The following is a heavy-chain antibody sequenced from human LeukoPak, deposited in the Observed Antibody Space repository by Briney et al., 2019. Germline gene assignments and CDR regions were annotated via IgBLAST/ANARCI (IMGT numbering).Heavy chain of an antibody. CDR2: FDPEDGET. D-gene: IGHD3-22*01. CDR3: ARGFPPRRNYDTSGYYSYYFDY. J-gene: IGHJ4*02. CDR1: GYTLTELS. Sequence: ASVKVSCKVSGYTLTELSMHWVRQAPGKGLEWMGGFDPEDGETIYAQKFQGRVTMTEDTSTDTAYMELSSLRSEDTAMYYCARGFPPRRNYDTSGYYSYYFDYWGQGTLVTVSS. V-gene: IGHV1-24*01.